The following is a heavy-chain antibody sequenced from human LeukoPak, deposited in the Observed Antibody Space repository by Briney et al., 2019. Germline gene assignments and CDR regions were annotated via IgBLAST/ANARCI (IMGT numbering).Heavy chain of an antibody. V-gene: IGHV4-59*01. CDR2: IYYAGST. Sequence: PSETLSLTCTVSGGSISGYHWSWLRQPPGKGLEWIGYIYYAGSTNYNPSLKSRVTISLDTSKNQFSLKLNSVTAADTAVYFCARESRGAARIIGYWGQGMLVTVSS. CDR3: ARESRGAARIIGY. D-gene: IGHD6-6*01. CDR1: GGSISGYH. J-gene: IGHJ4*02.